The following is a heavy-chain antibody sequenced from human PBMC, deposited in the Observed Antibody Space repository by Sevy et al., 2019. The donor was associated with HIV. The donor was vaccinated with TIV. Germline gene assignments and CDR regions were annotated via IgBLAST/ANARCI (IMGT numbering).Heavy chain of an antibody. Sequence: GGSLRLSCAASGFSFSTYWMHWVRQAPGKGLEWVANIKQDESEKYYVASVKGRFTISRDNAKNSVYLEMNSLRPEDTAIYYCAKGNSGSFGYWGQGTLVTVSS. D-gene: IGHD3-22*01. V-gene: IGHV3-7*01. CDR2: IKQDESEK. J-gene: IGHJ4*02. CDR3: AKGNSGSFGY. CDR1: GFSFSTYW.